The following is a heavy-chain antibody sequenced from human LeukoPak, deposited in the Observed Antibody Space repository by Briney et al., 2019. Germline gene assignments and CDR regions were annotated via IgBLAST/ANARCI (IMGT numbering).Heavy chain of an antibody. CDR1: GYSFTSYG. CDR3: ARHLVGATRNFDY. V-gene: IGHV5-10-1*01. J-gene: IGHJ4*02. Sequence: ASVKVSCKASGYSFTSYGISWVRQMPGKGLDWMGRIDPSDSYTNYSPSFQGHVTISADRSISTAYLQWSSLKASDTAMYYCARHLVGATRNFDYWGQGTLVTVSS. D-gene: IGHD1-26*01. CDR2: IDPSDSYT.